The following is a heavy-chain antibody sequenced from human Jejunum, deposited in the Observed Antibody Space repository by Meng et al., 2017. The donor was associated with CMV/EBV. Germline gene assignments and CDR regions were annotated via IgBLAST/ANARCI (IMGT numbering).Heavy chain of an antibody. D-gene: IGHD1-26*01. J-gene: IGHJ4*02. V-gene: IGHV3-30*04. CDR1: GFTLTNYA. CDR3: ARDRSGVGREGIDC. Sequence: VSGFTLTNYAVHWVRQPPGKGLEWVTLISYDGTNKYFADSVKGRFTISRDTSTNTQYLQMNSLRVEDTAIYYCARDRSGVGREGIDCWGPGTLVTVSS. CDR2: ISYDGTNK.